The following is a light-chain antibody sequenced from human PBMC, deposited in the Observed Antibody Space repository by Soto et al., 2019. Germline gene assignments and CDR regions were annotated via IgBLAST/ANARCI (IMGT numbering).Light chain of an antibody. J-gene: IGKJ1*01. V-gene: IGKV3-11*01. CDR1: QSVSSY. CDR3: QQRRNWPPT. CDR2: DAS. Sequence: EIVLTQSPATLSLSPGERATLSCRASQSVSSYLAWYQQKPGQAPRLLIYDASNRATGIPARFSGSGSGTDLPLTISSLEPEDFAVYDCQQRRNWPPTVGQGTKVEIK.